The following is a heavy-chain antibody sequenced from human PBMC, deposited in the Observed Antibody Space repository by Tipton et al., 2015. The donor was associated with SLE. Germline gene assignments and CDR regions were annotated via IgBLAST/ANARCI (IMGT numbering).Heavy chain of an antibody. Sequence: TLSLTCTVSGGSSTQHYWYWIRKTPGKGLEWIVYINYRGTTNANPSLNSRVTMSVDMSTTQFSLRLTSVTAADTAVYYCAGAWQGYCSGGTCYVLDYWGQGTLVTGSS. D-gene: IGHD2-15*01. CDR2: INYRGTT. J-gene: IGHJ4*02. V-gene: IGHV4-59*11. CDR3: AGAWQGYCSGGTCYVLDY. CDR1: GGSSTQHY.